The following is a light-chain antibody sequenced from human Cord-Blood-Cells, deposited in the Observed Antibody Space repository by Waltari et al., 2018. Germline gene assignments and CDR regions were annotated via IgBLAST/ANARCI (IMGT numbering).Light chain of an antibody. CDR2: DVS. Sequence: QSALTQPPSASGSPGQSITISCTGTSSDVGGYNYGPWYQQHPGKAPKLMIYDVSNRPSGVSDRFSGSKSGNTASLTISGLQAEDEADYYCSSYTSSSTLVFGAGTKLTVL. V-gene: IGLV2-14*03. CDR3: SSYTSSSTLV. CDR1: SSDVGGYNY. J-gene: IGLJ2*01.